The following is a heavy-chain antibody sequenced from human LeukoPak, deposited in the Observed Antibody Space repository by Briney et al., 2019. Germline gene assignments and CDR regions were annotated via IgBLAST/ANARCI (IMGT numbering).Heavy chain of an antibody. V-gene: IGHV4-39*07. CDR3: SQRREYSSSWWYFDL. CDR1: GGSISSSSYY. J-gene: IGHJ2*01. D-gene: IGHD6-13*01. CDR2: IYYRGST. Sequence: SETLSLTSTVSGGSISSSSYYWGWIRQPPGKGLEWIGSIYYRGSTYYNQSLKSRVTISVDTSKNQFSMKLSSVTAADTAVYYCSQRREYSSSWWYFDLWGRGTLVTVSS.